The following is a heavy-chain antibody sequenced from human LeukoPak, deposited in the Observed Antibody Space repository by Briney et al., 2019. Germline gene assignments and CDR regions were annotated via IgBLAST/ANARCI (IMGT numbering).Heavy chain of an antibody. V-gene: IGHV3-30*02. CDR3: AKDHQLAAATDY. CDR1: GFTFSSYG. Sequence: GGSLRFSCAASGFTFSSYGMHWVRQAPGKGPEWVAFIRYDGSNKYYADSVKGRFTISRDNSKNTLYLQMNSLRAEDTAVYYCAKDHQLAAATDYWGQGTLVTVSS. D-gene: IGHD6-13*01. CDR2: IRYDGSNK. J-gene: IGHJ4*02.